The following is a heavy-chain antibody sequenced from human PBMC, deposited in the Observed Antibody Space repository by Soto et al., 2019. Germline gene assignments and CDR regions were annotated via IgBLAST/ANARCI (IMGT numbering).Heavy chain of an antibody. V-gene: IGHV4-30-2*01. CDR2: IYHSGST. CDR1: GGSISSGGYS. D-gene: IGHD4-17*01. CDR3: ASSMTTVTRFDY. J-gene: IGHJ4*02. Sequence: QLQLQESGSGLVKPSQTLSLTCAVSGGSISSGGYSWSWIRQPPGKGLEWLGYIYHSGSTYYNPSLKSRVTIAVVRSKNQFSLKLSSVTAADTAVYYCASSMTTVTRFDYGGQGTRVTFSS.